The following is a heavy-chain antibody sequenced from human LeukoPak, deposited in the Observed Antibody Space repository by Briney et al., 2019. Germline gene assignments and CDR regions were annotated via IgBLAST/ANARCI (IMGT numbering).Heavy chain of an antibody. J-gene: IGHJ5*02. Sequence: GGSLRLSCAASGFTFSIYGMNWVRQAPGKGLEWVSYISEDSSIIHHADSVKGRFTISRDNAKNSLYLQMNSLRVKDTAVYYCARGAARRDNWFDPWGRGTLATVSS. D-gene: IGHD6-6*01. CDR2: ISEDSSII. V-gene: IGHV3-48*01. CDR3: ARGAARRDNWFDP. CDR1: GFTFSIYG.